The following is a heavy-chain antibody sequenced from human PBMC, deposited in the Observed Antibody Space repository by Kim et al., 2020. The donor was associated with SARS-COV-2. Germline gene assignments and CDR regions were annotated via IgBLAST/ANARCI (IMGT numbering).Heavy chain of an antibody. CDR3: AKNPPYDYDSSGYYRYYYYYRDV. Sequence: GGYLRLSCAASGFTFDVYAMHLVRQSPGKGLEWGSLSSGDGGSTYYADSVKGRFTISRDNSKNSLYLQMNSLRTEDTALYYFAKNPPYDYDSSGYYRYYYYYRDVWGKGTTVTVSS. CDR1: GFTFDVYA. J-gene: IGHJ6*03. CDR2: SSGDGGST. D-gene: IGHD3-22*01. V-gene: IGHV3-43*02.